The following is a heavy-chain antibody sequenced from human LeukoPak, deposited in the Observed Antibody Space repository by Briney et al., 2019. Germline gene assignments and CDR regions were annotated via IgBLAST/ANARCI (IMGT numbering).Heavy chain of an antibody. V-gene: IGHV1-18*01. J-gene: IGHJ4*02. CDR1: GYTFTSYG. Sequence: ASVKVSCKASGYTFTSYGISWVRQAPGQGLEWMGWISAYNGNTNYAQKLQGRVTMTTDTSTSTAYMELRSLRSDDAAVYYCARDLQPYYGSWSNDYWGQGTLVTVSS. CDR3: ARDLQPYYGSWSNDY. CDR2: ISAYNGNT. D-gene: IGHD3-10*01.